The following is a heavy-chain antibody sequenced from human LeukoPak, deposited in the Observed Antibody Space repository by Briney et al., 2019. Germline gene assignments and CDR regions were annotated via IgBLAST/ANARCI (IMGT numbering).Heavy chain of an antibody. J-gene: IGHJ4*02. D-gene: IGHD3-22*01. CDR3: AAAFYDSSGYSFDY. V-gene: IGHV1-58*02. Sequence: ASVKVSRKASGFTFTSSAMQWVRQARGQRLEWIGWIVVGSGNTNYAQKFQERVTITRDMSTSTAYMELSSLRSEDTAVYYCAAAFYDSSGYSFDYWGQGTLVTVSS. CDR1: GFTFTSSA. CDR2: IVVGSGNT.